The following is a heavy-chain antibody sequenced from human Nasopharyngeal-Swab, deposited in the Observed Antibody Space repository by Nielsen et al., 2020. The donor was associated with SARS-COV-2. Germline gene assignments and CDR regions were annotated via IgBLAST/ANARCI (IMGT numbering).Heavy chain of an antibody. CDR3: ARALYDSSPNWFDP. J-gene: IGHJ5*02. V-gene: IGHV4-61*02. Sequence: LRLSCTVSGGSISSGSYYWSWIRQPAGKGLEWIARIYTSGSTNYNPSLKSRVTISVDTSKNQFSLKLSSVTAADTAVYYCARALYDSSPNWFDPWGQGTLVTVSS. D-gene: IGHD3-22*01. CDR1: GGSISSGSYY. CDR2: IYTSGST.